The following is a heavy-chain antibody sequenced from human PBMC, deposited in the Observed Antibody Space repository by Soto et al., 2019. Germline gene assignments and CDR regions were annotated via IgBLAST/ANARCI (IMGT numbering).Heavy chain of an antibody. Sequence: EVQLLESGGGLVQPGGSLRLSCAASGFTFSSYAMSWVRQAPGKGLEWVSAISGSGGSTYYADSVKGRFTISRDNSKNTLYLQMNSLRAEDTAVYYCAKDHQDYDMLTGSFDYWGQGTLVTVSS. CDR3: AKDHQDYDMLTGSFDY. J-gene: IGHJ4*02. CDR2: ISGSGGST. V-gene: IGHV3-23*01. D-gene: IGHD3-9*01. CDR1: GFTFSSYA.